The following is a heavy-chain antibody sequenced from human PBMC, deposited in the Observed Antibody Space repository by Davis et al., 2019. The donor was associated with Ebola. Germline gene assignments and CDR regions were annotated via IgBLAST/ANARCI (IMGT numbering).Heavy chain of an antibody. CDR1: GFTFDDDA. CDR3: AKDKTTVTQYWYLDL. V-gene: IGHV3-20*04. Sequence: GESLKISCAVSGFTFDDDAMSWVRQAPGKGLEWVSGINWNGGSTGYADSVKGRFTISRDNAKNSLYLQMNSLRAEDTALYFCAKDKTTVTQYWYLDLWGRGTLVTVSS. CDR2: INWNGGST. D-gene: IGHD4-17*01. J-gene: IGHJ2*01.